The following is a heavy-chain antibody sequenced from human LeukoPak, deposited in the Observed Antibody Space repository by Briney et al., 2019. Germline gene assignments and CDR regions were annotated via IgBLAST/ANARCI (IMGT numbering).Heavy chain of an antibody. Sequence: ASVTLSCTASGYTFTSYGISWVRQAPGQGLEWMGWISAYNGNTNYAQKLQGRVTMTTDTSTSTAYMELRSLRSDDTAVYYCARDLPGVCYFDYWGQGTLVTVSS. V-gene: IGHV1-18*01. D-gene: IGHD2-8*01. CDR1: GYTFTSYG. CDR2: ISAYNGNT. CDR3: ARDLPGVCYFDY. J-gene: IGHJ4*02.